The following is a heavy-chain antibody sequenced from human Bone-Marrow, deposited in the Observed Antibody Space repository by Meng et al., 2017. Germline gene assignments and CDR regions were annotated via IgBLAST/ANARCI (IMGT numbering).Heavy chain of an antibody. D-gene: IGHD6-13*01. Sequence: QVQRVESGGGVVQPGRSLRLSCAASGFTFSSYGMHWVRQAPGKGLEWVAVISYDGSNKYYAGSVKGRFTISRDNSKNTLFLQMNNLRAEDTAVYYCARGIAAAAPWYFDLWGRGTLVTVSS. CDR2: ISYDGSNK. CDR3: ARGIAAAAPWYFDL. J-gene: IGHJ2*01. V-gene: IGHV3-30*03. CDR1: GFTFSSYG.